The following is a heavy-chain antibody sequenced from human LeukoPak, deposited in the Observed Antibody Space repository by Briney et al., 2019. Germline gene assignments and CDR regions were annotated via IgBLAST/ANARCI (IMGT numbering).Heavy chain of an antibody. V-gene: IGHV1-46*01. CDR1: GYTFTNNY. CDR2: IYPRDGST. Sequence: ASVKVSCKASGYTFTNNYLHWVRQAPGQGLEWMGMIYPRDGSTSYAQNFQGRVTVTRDTSTTTVHMELRGLRSEDAAVYYCARDQEGFDYWGQGTVVTVSS. CDR3: ARDQEGFDY. J-gene: IGHJ4*02.